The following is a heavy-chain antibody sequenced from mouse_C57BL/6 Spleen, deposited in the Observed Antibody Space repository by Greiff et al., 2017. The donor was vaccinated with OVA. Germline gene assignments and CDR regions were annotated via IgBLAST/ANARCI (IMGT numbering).Heavy chain of an antibody. CDR1: GYSFTDYN. V-gene: IGHV1-39*01. Sequence: EVKLMESGPELVKPGASVKISCKASGYSFTDYNMNWVKQSNGKSLEWIGVINPNYGTTSYNQKFKGKATLTVDQSSSTAYMQLNSLTSEDSAVYYCARGGYYGSSYGGYYFDYWGQGTTLTVSS. J-gene: IGHJ2*01. D-gene: IGHD1-1*01. CDR3: ARGGYYGSSYGGYYFDY. CDR2: INPNYGTT.